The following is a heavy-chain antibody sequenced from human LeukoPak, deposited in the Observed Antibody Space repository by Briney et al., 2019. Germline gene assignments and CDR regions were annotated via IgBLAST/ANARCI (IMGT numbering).Heavy chain of an antibody. D-gene: IGHD3-22*01. CDR3: ARGKTTMIIDGSFAY. V-gene: IGHV1-18*01. CDR2: ISAYNGNT. J-gene: IGHJ4*02. CDR1: GYTFTSYG. Sequence: ASVKVSCKASGYTFTSYGISWVRQAPGQRLEWMGWISAYNGNTNYAQKLQGTVTMTTETSPSTAYMELRTLRSNDTAVYYCARGKTTMIIDGSFAYWGQGTLVTVSS.